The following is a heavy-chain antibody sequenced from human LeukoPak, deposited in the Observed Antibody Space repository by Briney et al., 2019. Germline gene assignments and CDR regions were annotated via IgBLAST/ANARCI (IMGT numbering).Heavy chain of an antibody. J-gene: IGHJ6*02. CDR3: ASAISVYDSSGYYPKDRGYYGMGV. Sequence: GGSLRLSCAASGFTFSSYAMSWVRQAPGKGLEWVSVISASDSTYYADSVKGRFTISRDNSKNTVYLQMNSLRAEDTAVYYCASAISVYDSSGYYPKDRGYYGMGVWGQGTTVTVSS. CDR2: ISASDST. CDR1: GFTFSSYA. D-gene: IGHD3-22*01. V-gene: IGHV3-23*01.